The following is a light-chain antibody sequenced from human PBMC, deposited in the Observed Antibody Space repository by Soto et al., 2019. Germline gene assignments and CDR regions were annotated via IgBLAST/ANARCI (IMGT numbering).Light chain of an antibody. Sequence: EIQMTQSPSTLSSSVGERATLTCKASQSISSYLTWYQQKPGKAPKLLIYDASNRETGIPSRFSGSGSGTDFTFTISSLQPEDIAAYYCQQYTNRPITFGQGT. V-gene: IGKV1-33*01. CDR1: QSISSY. J-gene: IGKJ5*01. CDR3: QQYTNRPIT. CDR2: DAS.